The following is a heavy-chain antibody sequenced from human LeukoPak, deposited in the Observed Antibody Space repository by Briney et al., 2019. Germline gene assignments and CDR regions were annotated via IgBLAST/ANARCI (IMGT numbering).Heavy chain of an antibody. J-gene: IGHJ5*02. CDR3: AGHVRKRGIAAAGSPGWFDP. CDR1: GGSISSSSYS. Sequence: PSETLSLICTVSGGSISSSSYSWGWIRQPPGKGLEWIGSIYYSGSTYFNPSLKSRVTISVDTSKNQFSLKLNSVTAADPAVYYCAGHVRKRGIAAAGSPGWFDPWAREPWSPSPQ. D-gene: IGHD6-13*01. CDR2: IYYSGST. V-gene: IGHV4-39*01.